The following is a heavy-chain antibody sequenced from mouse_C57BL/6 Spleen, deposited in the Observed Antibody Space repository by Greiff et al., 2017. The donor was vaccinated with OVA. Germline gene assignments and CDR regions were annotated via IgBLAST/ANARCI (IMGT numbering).Heavy chain of an antibody. Sequence: EVQLQESGGDLVKPGGSLKLSCAASGFTFSSYGMSWVRQTPDKRLEWVATISSGGSYTYYPDSVKGRFTISRDNAKNTLYLQMSSLKSEDTAMYYCAGTGGSSYEYFDYWGQGTTLTVSS. CDR2: ISSGGSYT. V-gene: IGHV5-6*01. CDR3: AGTGGSSYEYFDY. CDR1: GFTFSSYG. J-gene: IGHJ2*01. D-gene: IGHD1-1*01.